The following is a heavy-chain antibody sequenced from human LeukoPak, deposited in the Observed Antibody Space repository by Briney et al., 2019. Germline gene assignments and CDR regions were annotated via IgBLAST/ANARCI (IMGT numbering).Heavy chain of an antibody. D-gene: IGHD4-17*01. J-gene: IGHJ4*02. CDR3: ARGSYGDFIYFDY. V-gene: IGHV3-30-3*01. Sequence: PGRSLRLSCAASGFTFSSYATQWVRQAPGKGLEWVAVISYDGSNKYYADSVKGRFTISRDNSKNTLYLQMNSLRAEDTAVYYCARGSYGDFIYFDYWGQGTLVTVSS. CDR1: GFTFSSYA. CDR2: ISYDGSNK.